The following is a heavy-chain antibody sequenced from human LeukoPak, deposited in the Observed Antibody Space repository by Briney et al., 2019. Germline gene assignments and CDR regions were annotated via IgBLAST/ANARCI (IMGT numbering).Heavy chain of an antibody. D-gene: IGHD2-2*02. Sequence: PSETLSLTCAVSGYSISSGYYWGWIRQPPGKGLEWIGSIYHSGSTYYNPSLKSRVTISVDTSKNQFSLKLSSVTAADTAVYYCARLYCSSTSCYIARYWYFDYWGQGTLVTVSP. CDR1: GYSISSGYY. V-gene: IGHV4-38-2*01. CDR2: IYHSGST. CDR3: ARLYCSSTSCYIARYWYFDY. J-gene: IGHJ4*02.